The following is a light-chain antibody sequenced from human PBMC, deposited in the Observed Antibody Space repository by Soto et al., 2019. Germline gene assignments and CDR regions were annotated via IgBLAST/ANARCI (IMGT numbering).Light chain of an antibody. CDR1: QSVSSSF. CDR3: HQYGASPLT. CDR2: GAS. Sequence: EIVLTQSPGTLSLSPGERATLSCRASQSVSSSFLAWYQQKPGQAPRLLIYGASSRATGIPDRFSGSGSGTDFTLTISRLEPEDFAVYYCHQYGASPLTVGQGNKLEIK. J-gene: IGKJ2*01. V-gene: IGKV3-20*01.